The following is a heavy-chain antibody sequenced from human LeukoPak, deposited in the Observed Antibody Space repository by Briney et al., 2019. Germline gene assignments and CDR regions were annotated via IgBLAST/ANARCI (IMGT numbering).Heavy chain of an antibody. CDR1: GGSISSYY. Sequence: PSETLSLTCTVSGGSISSYYWSWIRQPPGKGLEWIGYIYYSGSTNYNPSLKSRVTISVDTSKNQFSLKLSSVTAADTAVYYCVAAVAGPLGTVRFDYWGQGTLVTVSS. CDR3: VAAVAGPLGTVRFDY. D-gene: IGHD6-19*01. J-gene: IGHJ4*02. CDR2: IYYSGST. V-gene: IGHV4-59*01.